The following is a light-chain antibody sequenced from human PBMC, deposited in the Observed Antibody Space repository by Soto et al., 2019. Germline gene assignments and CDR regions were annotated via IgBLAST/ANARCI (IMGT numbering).Light chain of an antibody. J-gene: IGKJ2*01. V-gene: IGKV3-11*01. Sequence: EIVLTQSPATLSLSPGERATLSFRASQSVSTYLAWYQQKPGQTPRLLIYDASNRATGIPARFSGSGSGTDFTLIISSLKPEYFAVYGCQQRSIRYKFGQGTKLEIK. CDR1: QSVSTY. CDR3: QQRSIRYK. CDR2: DAS.